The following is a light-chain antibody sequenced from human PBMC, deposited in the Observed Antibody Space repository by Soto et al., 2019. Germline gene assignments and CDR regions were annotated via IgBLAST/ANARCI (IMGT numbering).Light chain of an antibody. CDR2: GAS. CDR1: QSVTTQ. Sequence: VWTQSPATLSLSPWERATLSCRASQSVTTQLAWYQQKTGQPPRLIIHGASSRSTGVPDRITGSGSGTDASLSISRLEPETFPVSYSKQDGASNRTFA. V-gene: IGKV3-20*01. CDR3: KQDGASNRT. J-gene: IGKJ5*01.